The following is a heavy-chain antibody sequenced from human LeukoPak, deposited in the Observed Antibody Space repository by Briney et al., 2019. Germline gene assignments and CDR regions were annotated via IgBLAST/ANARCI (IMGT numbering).Heavy chain of an antibody. CDR3: QRLPQGGYYYYGMDV. V-gene: IGHV5-51*01. J-gene: IGHJ6*02. D-gene: IGHD6-25*01. CDR1: GYRFAGYW. Sequence: GESLKISCKASGYRFAGYWIGWVRQTPGKGLEWMGIIYPGDSDTRYSPSFQGQVTISADKSISTAYLQWSSLKASDTAMYYCQRLPQGGYYYYGMDVWGQGTTVTVSS. CDR2: IYPGDSDT.